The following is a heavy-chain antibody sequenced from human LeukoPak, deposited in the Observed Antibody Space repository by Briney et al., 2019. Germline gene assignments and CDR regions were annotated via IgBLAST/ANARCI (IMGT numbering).Heavy chain of an antibody. CDR3: ARGLRYDILTGYGSQNPYYFDY. Sequence: SETLSLTCTVSGGSISSSSYYWGWIRQPPGKGLEWIGSIYYSGSTYYNPSLKSRVTISVDTSKNQFSLKLSSVTAADTAVYYCARGLRYDILTGYGSQNPYYFDYWGQGTLVTVSS. J-gene: IGHJ4*02. D-gene: IGHD3-9*01. CDR2: IYYSGST. V-gene: IGHV4-39*01. CDR1: GGSISSSSYY.